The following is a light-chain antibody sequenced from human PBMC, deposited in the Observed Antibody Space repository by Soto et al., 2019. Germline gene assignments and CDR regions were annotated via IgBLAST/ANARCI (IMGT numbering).Light chain of an antibody. CDR1: QRVSSN. J-gene: IGKJ4*01. V-gene: IGKV3-15*01. CDR3: QQYNVWPLA. Sequence: EIVMTQSPATLSVSRGERATLSCRASQRVSSNLAWYQQKPGQTPKLLIYVASTRATGIPARFSGSGYGTEFTLTISSLQSEDVAVYYCQQYNVWPLAFGGGTKVEFK. CDR2: VAS.